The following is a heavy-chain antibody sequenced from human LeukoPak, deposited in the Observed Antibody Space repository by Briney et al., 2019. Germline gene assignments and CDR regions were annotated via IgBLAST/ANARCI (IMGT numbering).Heavy chain of an antibody. CDR3: ARAGEYCSSTSCYVFDY. CDR2: ISSSSSYI. CDR1: GFTFSSYA. V-gene: IGHV3-21*01. D-gene: IGHD2-2*01. J-gene: IGHJ4*02. Sequence: GGSLRLSCAASGFTFSSYAMHWVRQAPGKGLEWVSSISSSSSYIYYADSVKGRFTISRDNAKNSLYLQMNSLRAEDTAVYYCARAGEYCSSTSCYVFDYWGQGTLVTVSS.